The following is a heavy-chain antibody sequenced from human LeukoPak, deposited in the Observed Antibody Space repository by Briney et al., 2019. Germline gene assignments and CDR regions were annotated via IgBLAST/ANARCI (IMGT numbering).Heavy chain of an antibody. CDR2: ISSSGTYI. D-gene: IGHD6-19*01. CDR3: ARDRDSSGWYRSY. CDR1: GFTFSSYS. V-gene: IGHV3-21*01. J-gene: IGHJ4*02. Sequence: GGSLRLSCAASGFTFSSYSMNWVRQAPGKGLEWVSSISSSGTYIYYADSVKGRFTISRDNAKNSLYLQMNSLRAEDTAVYHCARDRDSSGWYRSYWGQGTLVTVSS.